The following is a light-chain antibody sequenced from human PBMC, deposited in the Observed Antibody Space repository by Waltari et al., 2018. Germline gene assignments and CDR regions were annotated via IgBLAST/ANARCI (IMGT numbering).Light chain of an antibody. CDR3: CSYAGRYTYV. Sequence: QSALTQPRSVSGSPGQSVTISCTGTSSDVGNYNYVSWYQQHPGKAPKFMIFDVSQRPSGVPDRFSGSKSGSTASLTISGLQAEDEADYYCCSYAGRYTYVFGTGTKVTVL. CDR1: SSDVGNYNY. V-gene: IGLV2-11*01. J-gene: IGLJ1*01. CDR2: DVS.